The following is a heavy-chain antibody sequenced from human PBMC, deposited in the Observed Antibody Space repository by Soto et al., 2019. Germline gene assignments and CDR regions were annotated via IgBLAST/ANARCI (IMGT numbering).Heavy chain of an antibody. CDR3: ARQGQDDYGGNSGTVPYDY. CDR2: IYYSGST. CDR1: GGSVSSGSYY. V-gene: IGHV4-61*01. D-gene: IGHD4-17*01. J-gene: IGHJ4*02. Sequence: SETLSLTCTVSGGSVSSGSYYWSWIRQPPGKGLEWIGYIYYSGSTNYNPSLKSRVTISVDTSKNQFSLKLSSVTAADTAVYYCARQGQDDYGGNSGTVPYDYWGQGTLVTVSS.